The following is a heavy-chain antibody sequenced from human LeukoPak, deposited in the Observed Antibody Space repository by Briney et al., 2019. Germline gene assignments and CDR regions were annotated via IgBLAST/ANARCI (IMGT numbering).Heavy chain of an antibody. CDR1: GYTFTGFY. CDR2: INPNSGGT. J-gene: IGHJ6*03. D-gene: IGHD3-10*01. Sequence: ASVKVSCKASGYTFTGFYIHWVRQAPGQGLEWMGRINPNSGGTNYAQKFQGRDSVTRDTSISTAYMEVSRLRSDDTAVYYCARALVRGLVVSMDVWGKGTTVTVSS. V-gene: IGHV1-2*06. CDR3: ARALVRGLVVSMDV.